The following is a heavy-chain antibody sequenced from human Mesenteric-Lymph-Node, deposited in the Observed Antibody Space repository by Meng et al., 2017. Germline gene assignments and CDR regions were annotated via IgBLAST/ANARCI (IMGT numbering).Heavy chain of an antibody. CDR1: GGSISSSNW. V-gene: IGHV4-4*02. CDR2: IYHSGRT. J-gene: IGHJ4*02. Sequence: QVQRQEWGPGRVKPSGTLSLTCAVSGGSISSSNWWSWVRQPPGKGLEWIGDIYHSGRTNYNPSLKSRVTISLDKSQNLFSLNLTSVTAADTAVYYCASLVTGDGRDHSDYWGQGILVTVSS. CDR3: ASLVTGDGRDHSDY. D-gene: IGHD2-8*02.